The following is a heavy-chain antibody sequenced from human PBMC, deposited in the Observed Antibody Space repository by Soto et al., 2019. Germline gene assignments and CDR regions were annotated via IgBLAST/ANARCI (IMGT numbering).Heavy chain of an antibody. D-gene: IGHD6-13*01. CDR2: IIPIFGTA. CDR3: AGDLFRSSSWYSYKGRFDY. Sequence: GASVKVSCKASGGTFSSYAISWVRQAPGQGLEWMGGIIPIFGTANYAQKFQGRVTITADESTSTAYMELSSLRSEDTAVYYCAGDLFRSSSWYSYKGRFDYWGQGTLVTVSS. CDR1: GGTFSSYA. J-gene: IGHJ4*02. V-gene: IGHV1-69*13.